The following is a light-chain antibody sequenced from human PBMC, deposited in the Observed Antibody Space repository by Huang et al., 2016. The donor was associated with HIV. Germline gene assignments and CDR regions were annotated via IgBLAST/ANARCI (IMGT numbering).Light chain of an antibody. Sequence: EIVMTQSPATLSVSPGERATLSCRASQSVSINLAWYQQKPGQAPRRLIQGASTRATGIPARFSGSGSGTEFTLTISSLQSEDFAVYYCQQYNNWPSGTFGQGTKVEIK. J-gene: IGKJ1*01. CDR3: QQYNNWPSGT. CDR2: GAS. CDR1: QSVSIN. V-gene: IGKV3-15*01.